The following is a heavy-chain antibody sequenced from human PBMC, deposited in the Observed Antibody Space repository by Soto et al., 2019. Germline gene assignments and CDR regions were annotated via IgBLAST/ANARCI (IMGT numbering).Heavy chain of an antibody. CDR2: IYHSGST. J-gene: IGHJ6*02. CDR1: GGSISSGGYS. CDR3: ARGGSGSYYYGMDV. D-gene: IGHD3-10*01. V-gene: IGHV4-30-2*01. Sequence: SEPLSLTCAVSGGSISSGGYSWSWIRQPPGKGLEWIGYIYHSGSTYYNPSLKSRVTISVDRSKNQFSLKLSSVTAADTAVYYCARGGSGSYYYGMDVWGQGTTVTVS.